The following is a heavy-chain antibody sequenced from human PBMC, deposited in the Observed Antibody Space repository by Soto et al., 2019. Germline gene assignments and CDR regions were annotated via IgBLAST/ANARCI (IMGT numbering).Heavy chain of an antibody. CDR3: ARHRGTTLEIWYYVDX. CDR1: GCSFSSYP. V-gene: IGHV3-30*14. D-gene: IGHD1-7*01. J-gene: IGHJ5*02. Sequence: TLRLSCAAAGCSFSSYPMHWVRHAPGKGLGWVAAISYAGSNKYYSDSVKGRFTISRGNSKNTLYLQLNSLISEDMGVYYCARHRGTTLEIWYYVDXWGRGALFTVSS. CDR2: ISYAGSNK.